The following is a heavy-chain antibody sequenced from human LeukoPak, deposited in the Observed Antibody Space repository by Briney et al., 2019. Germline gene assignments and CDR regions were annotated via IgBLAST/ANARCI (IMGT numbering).Heavy chain of an antibody. J-gene: IGHJ4*02. CDR2: LSCSGGST. D-gene: IGHD2-21*01. CDR3: AKVPAVFSYYFDY. V-gene: IGHV3-23*01. Sequence: GGSLRLSCAASGFTSSSYAMSWVRQAPGKGLEWVSALSCSGGSTYYADSVQGRFTISRDNSKNTLYLQMNSLRAEDTAVYYCAKVPAVFSYYFDYWGQGTLVTVSS. CDR1: GFTSSSYA.